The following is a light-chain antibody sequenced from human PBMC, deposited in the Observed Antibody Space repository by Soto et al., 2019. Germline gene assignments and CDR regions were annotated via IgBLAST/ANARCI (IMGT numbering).Light chain of an antibody. Sequence: XQVTQCPSTLSASVGDRVTITCRASQFMSVWLAWYQQKPGTAPKLLIYKASSLESGVPTRFSGSGSGTEFTLTISRLQPDDSATYYCQQYNSFQLTFGPGTKVDIK. CDR2: KAS. J-gene: IGKJ3*01. CDR1: QFMSVW. CDR3: QQYNSFQLT. V-gene: IGKV1-5*03.